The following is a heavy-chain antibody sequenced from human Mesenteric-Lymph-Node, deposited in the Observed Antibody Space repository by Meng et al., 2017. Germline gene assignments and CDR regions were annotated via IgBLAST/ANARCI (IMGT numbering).Heavy chain of an antibody. CDR3: ARASETTSEFDY. CDR2: ISHRGST. V-gene: IGHV4-39*02. J-gene: IGHJ4*02. CDR1: GASMRSNSYY. Sequence: GSLRLSCSVSGASMRSNSYYWAWIRQPPGKGLEWIGIISHRGSTFSNPSLKRRITMSLDPSSNHFYLMLNSVTAADTAVYYCARASETTSEFDYWGRGSMVTVSS. D-gene: IGHD4-17*01.